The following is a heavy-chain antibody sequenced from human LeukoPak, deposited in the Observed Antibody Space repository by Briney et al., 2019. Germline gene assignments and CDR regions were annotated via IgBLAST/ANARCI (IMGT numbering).Heavy chain of an antibody. CDR3: ARGDDSSGWYEAWFDP. CDR2: IYHSGST. Sequence: SETLSLTCSASGGSISSSSYYWGWIRQPPGKGLEWIGSIYHSGSTYYNPSLKSRVTISVDTSKNQFSLKLSSVTAADTAVYYCARGDDSSGWYEAWFDPWGQGTLVTVSS. D-gene: IGHD6-19*01. V-gene: IGHV4-39*07. J-gene: IGHJ5*02. CDR1: GGSISSSSYY.